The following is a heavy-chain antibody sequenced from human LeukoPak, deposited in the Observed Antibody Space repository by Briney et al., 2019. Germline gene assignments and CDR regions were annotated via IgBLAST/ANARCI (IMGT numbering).Heavy chain of an antibody. Sequence: GGSLGLSCAASGFTFSSYWMSWVRQAPGKGLEWVANIKQDGSEKYYVDSVKGRFTISRDNAKNSLYLQMNSLRAEDTAVYYCARDSFRVATITFYYYYYMDVWGKGTTVTVSS. J-gene: IGHJ6*03. CDR1: GFTFSSYW. D-gene: IGHD5-12*01. CDR3: ARDSFRVATITFYYYYYMDV. CDR2: IKQDGSEK. V-gene: IGHV3-7*01.